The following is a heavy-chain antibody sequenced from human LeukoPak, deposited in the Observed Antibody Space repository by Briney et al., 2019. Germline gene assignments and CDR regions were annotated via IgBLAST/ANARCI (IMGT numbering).Heavy chain of an antibody. CDR2: IKQDGSEK. V-gene: IGHV3-7*03. J-gene: IGHJ4*02. Sequence: PGGSLRLSCAASGFTFSSYWMSWVRQAPGKGLEWVASIKQDGSEKYYVDSVKGRFTISRDNAKNSLYLQMNSLRAEDTAVYYCARDRWYYGSGSYSVYWGQGTLVTVSS. CDR3: ARDRWYYGSGSYSVY. D-gene: IGHD3-10*01. CDR1: GFTFSSYW.